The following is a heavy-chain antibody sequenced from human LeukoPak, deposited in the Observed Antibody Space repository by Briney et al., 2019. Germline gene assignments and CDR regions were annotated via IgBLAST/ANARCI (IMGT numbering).Heavy chain of an antibody. J-gene: IGHJ4*02. CDR1: GYTFTSYG. CDR3: ARSDSSGWYEPSWGVMTEISTLDY. V-gene: IGHV1-69*13. D-gene: IGHD6-19*01. CDR2: IIPIFGTA. Sequence: GASVKVSCKASGYTFTSYGISWVRQAPGQGLEWIGGIIPIFGTANYAQKFQGRVTITADESTSTAYMELSSLRSEDTAVYYCARSDSSGWYEPSWGVMTEISTLDYWGQGTLVTVSS.